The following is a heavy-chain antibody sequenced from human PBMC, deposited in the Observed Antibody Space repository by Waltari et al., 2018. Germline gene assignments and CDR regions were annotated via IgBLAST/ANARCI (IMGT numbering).Heavy chain of an antibody. J-gene: IGHJ4*02. CDR3: AREREYYDSSGILRYFDY. Sequence: QVPLQESGHGLVKPSETLSLTCTVSGGSISSYYWRWIRQPPGKGLEWIGYIYYSGSTNYNPSLKSRVTISVDTSKNQFSLKLSSVTAADTAVYYCAREREYYDSSGILRYFDYWGQGTLVTVSS. D-gene: IGHD3-22*01. CDR1: GGSISSYY. CDR2: IYYSGST. V-gene: IGHV4-59*01.